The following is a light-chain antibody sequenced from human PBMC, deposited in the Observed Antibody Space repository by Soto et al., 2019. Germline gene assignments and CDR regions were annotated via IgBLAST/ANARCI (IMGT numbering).Light chain of an antibody. CDR2: DVS. J-gene: IGKJ5*01. Sequence: AIQLTQSPSSLSASVGDRVTITCRASQDIRGALAWYQQKPGKAPKLLIFDVSTLQSGVPSRFSGSGSGTDFTLTISSLQPEDFGTYYCRQFNTYPITFGQGTRLEIK. V-gene: IGKV1-13*02. CDR1: QDIRGA. CDR3: RQFNTYPIT.